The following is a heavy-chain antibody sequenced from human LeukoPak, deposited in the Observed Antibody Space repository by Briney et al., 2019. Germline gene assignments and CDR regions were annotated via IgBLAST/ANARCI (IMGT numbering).Heavy chain of an antibody. Sequence: GPSVKVSCKASGYTFTSYDINWVRQATGQGLEWMGYMNPNSGNTGYAQKFQGRVTITTNTSTSTAYMELSSLRSDDTAVYYCAREGSDYWGQGTLVTVSS. CDR3: AREGSDY. CDR1: GYTFTSYD. CDR2: MNPNSGNT. V-gene: IGHV1-8*03. J-gene: IGHJ4*02.